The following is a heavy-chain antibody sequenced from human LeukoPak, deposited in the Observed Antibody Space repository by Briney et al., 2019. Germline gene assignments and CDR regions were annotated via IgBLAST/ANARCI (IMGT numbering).Heavy chain of an antibody. V-gene: IGHV1-69*13. CDR2: IIPIFGTA. Sequence: SVKVSCKASGGTFSSYAISWVRQAPGQGLEWMGGIIPIFGTANYTQKFQGRVTITADESTSTAYMELSSLRSEDTAVYYCAREAGYSYGYGGNWFDPWGQGTLVTVSS. CDR1: GGTFSSYA. J-gene: IGHJ5*02. D-gene: IGHD5-18*01. CDR3: AREAGYSYGYGGNWFDP.